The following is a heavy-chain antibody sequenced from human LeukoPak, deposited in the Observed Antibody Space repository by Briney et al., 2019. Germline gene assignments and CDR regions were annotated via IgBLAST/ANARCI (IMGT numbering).Heavy chain of an antibody. Sequence: EASVKVSCKASGYTFTSYGISWVRQAPGQGLEWMGWISVYNDNINYAQKVQGRVTMTTDTSTSTAYMELRSLRSDDTAVYYCARDHKSYGSGNYNYGMDVWGQGTSVTVSS. V-gene: IGHV1-18*01. J-gene: IGHJ6*02. CDR1: GYTFTSYG. CDR2: ISVYNDNI. D-gene: IGHD3-10*01. CDR3: ARDHKSYGSGNYNYGMDV.